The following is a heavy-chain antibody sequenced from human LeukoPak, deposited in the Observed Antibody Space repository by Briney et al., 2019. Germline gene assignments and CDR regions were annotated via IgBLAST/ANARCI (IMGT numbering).Heavy chain of an antibody. CDR3: AREYYDSSGSPNWFDP. D-gene: IGHD3-22*01. CDR2: IYYSGST. Sequence: PSETLSLTCTVSGGSISSYYWSWIRQHPGKGLEWIGYIYYSGSTYYNPSLKSRVTISVDTSKNQFSLKLSSVTAADTAVYYCAREYYDSSGSPNWFDPWGQGTLVTVSS. CDR1: GGSISSYY. J-gene: IGHJ5*02. V-gene: IGHV4-59*06.